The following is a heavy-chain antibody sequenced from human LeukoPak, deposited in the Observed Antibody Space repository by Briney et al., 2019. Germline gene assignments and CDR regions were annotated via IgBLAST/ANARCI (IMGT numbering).Heavy chain of an antibody. Sequence: GGSLRLSCAASGMTFSSFWMSWVRQAPGKGLEWVAHIKPDVSEKYYLDSVKGRFTVSRDNAKNSLYLQMNSLRAEDTAVYYCARDYGGSSPFDYWGQGTLVTVSS. CDR1: GMTFSSFW. D-gene: IGHD4-23*01. CDR3: ARDYGGSSPFDY. CDR2: IKPDVSEK. J-gene: IGHJ4*02. V-gene: IGHV3-7*01.